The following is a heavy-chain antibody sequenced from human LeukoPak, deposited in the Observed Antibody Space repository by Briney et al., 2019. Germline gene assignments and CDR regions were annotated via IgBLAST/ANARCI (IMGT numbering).Heavy chain of an antibody. CDR1: GGSFSGYY. D-gene: IGHD3-22*01. V-gene: IGHV4-34*01. CDR2: INHSGST. CDR3: ARGVYDSSGYLYYFDY. Sequence: SETLSLTCAVYGGSFSGYYWSWIRQPPGKGLEWIGEINHSGSTKYNPSLKSRVTISVDTSKNQFSLKLSSVTAADTAVYYCARGVYDSSGYLYYFDYWGQGTLVTVSS. J-gene: IGHJ4*02.